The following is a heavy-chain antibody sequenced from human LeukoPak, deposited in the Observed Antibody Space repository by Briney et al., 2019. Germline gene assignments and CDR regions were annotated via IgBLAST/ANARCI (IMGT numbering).Heavy chain of an antibody. J-gene: IGHJ4*02. CDR2: IKTDGGTT. D-gene: IGHD6-13*01. CDR3: TAGSGTSDHDY. CDR1: GPTFSNAC. V-gene: IGHV3-15*01. Sequence: GGSLRLSCAASGPTFSNACMSWVRQATGKGLEWVGRIKTDGGTTDYAAHVKGRFTISRDDSKNTVYLQMNSLKTEDTAVYYCTAGSGTSDHDYWGQGTLVTVSS.